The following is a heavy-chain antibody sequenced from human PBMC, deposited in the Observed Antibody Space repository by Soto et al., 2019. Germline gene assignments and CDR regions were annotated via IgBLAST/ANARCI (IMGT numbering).Heavy chain of an antibody. D-gene: IGHD1-26*01. J-gene: IGHJ5*02. CDR2: IIPIFGTA. Sequence: QVQLVQSGAEVKKPGSSVKVSCKASGGTFSSYAISWVRQAPGQGLEWMGGIIPIFGTANYAQKFQGRVTITAGESTSTAYMELSSLRSEDTAVYYCARVNGVGATTYDWFDPWGQGTLVTVSS. CDR3: ARVNGVGATTYDWFDP. CDR1: GGTFSSYA. V-gene: IGHV1-69*01.